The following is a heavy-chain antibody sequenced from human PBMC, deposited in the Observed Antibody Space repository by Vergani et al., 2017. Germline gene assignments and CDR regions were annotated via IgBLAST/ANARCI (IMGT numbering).Heavy chain of an antibody. Sequence: EVQLLESGGGLVQPGGSLRLSCAASGFTFSSYAMSWVRQAPGKGLEWVSAISGSGGSTYYADSVKGRFTISRDNSKNTLYLQMNSLRAEDTAVYYCARGTYNPVVLMVYATHLDYWGQGTLVTVSS. CDR1: GFTFSSYA. CDR2: ISGSGGST. CDR3: ARGTYNPVVLMVYATHLDY. J-gene: IGHJ4*02. D-gene: IGHD2-8*01. V-gene: IGHV3-23*01.